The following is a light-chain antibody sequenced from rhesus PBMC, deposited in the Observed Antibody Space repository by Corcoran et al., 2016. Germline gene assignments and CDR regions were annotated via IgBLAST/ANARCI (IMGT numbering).Light chain of an antibody. V-gene: IGKV1-22*01. CDR1: QCVINW. CDR3: LQYARSTYS. Sequence: DIQMTQSPSSLPVSVGDTVSFTFRASQCVINWSVWYQQKPGKAPKLLIYKASSFQSGVLSSFSGSGSGTDFTITYSSLKHEDFATDCCLQYARSTYSFGQGTKVDI. J-gene: IGKJ2*01. CDR2: KAS.